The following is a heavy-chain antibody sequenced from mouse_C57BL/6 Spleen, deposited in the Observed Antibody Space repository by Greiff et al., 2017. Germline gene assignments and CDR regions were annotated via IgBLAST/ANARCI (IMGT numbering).Heavy chain of an antibody. CDR1: GYTFTSYW. Sequence: VQLQQSGPVLARPGASVKMSCKTSGYTFTSYWMHWVKQRPGQGLEWIGAIYPGNSDTSYNQKSKGKAKLPAVTSASTAYMELSSLTNEDSAVYYCTRETAQAAYWGQGTLVTVSA. D-gene: IGHD3-2*02. V-gene: IGHV1-5*01. J-gene: IGHJ3*01. CDR3: TRETAQAAY. CDR2: IYPGNSDT.